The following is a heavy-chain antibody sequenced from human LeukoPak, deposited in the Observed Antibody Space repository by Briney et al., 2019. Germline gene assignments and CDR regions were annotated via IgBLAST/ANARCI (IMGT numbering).Heavy chain of an antibody. V-gene: IGHV3-23*01. CDR2: VSGSGGST. CDR1: GFTFSTYA. CDR3: ARDSPTFDI. Sequence: PGGALRLSCAASGFTFSTYAMSWVRQAPGKGLEWVSAVSGSGGSTYYADSVKGRFTISRDNSKNTLYLQMNSLRAEDTAIYYCARDSPTFDIWGQGTMVTVSS. J-gene: IGHJ3*02.